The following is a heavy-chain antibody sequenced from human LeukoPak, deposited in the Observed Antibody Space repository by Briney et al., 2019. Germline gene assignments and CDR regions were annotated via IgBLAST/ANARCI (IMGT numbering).Heavy chain of an antibody. Sequence: PSETLSLTCAVSGGSISSYYWSWIRQPPGKGLESIGYIYYSGSTNYNPSLKSRVTISIDTSKNQFSLNLGSVTAADTAIYYCARQNFLVTTGGPSFYFDYWGQGALVTVSS. CDR3: ARQNFLVTTGGPSFYFDY. CDR2: IYYSGST. J-gene: IGHJ4*02. D-gene: IGHD4-17*01. V-gene: IGHV4-59*08. CDR1: GGSISSYY.